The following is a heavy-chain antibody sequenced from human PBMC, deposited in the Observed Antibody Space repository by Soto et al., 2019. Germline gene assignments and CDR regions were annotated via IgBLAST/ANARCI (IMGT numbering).Heavy chain of an antibody. V-gene: IGHV3-49*04. J-gene: IGHJ3*02. CDR3: TREPKGYIGVSLFNFDI. CDR2: IRSKAYGGTT. Sequence: GGSLRLSCTASGFTFGYYAMIWVRQAPGKGLEWVGFIRSKAYGGTTEYAASVKGRFTISRDDSKSIAYLQMNSLKTEDTAVYYCTREPKGYIGVSLFNFDIWGQGTMVTVSS. D-gene: IGHD6-13*01. CDR1: GFTFGYYA.